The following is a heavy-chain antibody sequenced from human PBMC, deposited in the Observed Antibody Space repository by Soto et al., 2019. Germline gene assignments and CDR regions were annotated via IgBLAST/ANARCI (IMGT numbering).Heavy chain of an antibody. CDR1: GYSISSGYY. J-gene: IGHJ4*02. CDR3: ARVQGDSSGYYFLDY. V-gene: IGHV4-38-2*01. D-gene: IGHD3-22*01. Sequence: PSETLSLTCAASGYSISSGYYWGWIRQPPGKGLEWIGSIYHSGSTYYNPSLKSRVTISVDTSKNQFSLKLSSVTAVDTAVYYCARVQGDSSGYYFLDYWGQGTLVTVSS. CDR2: IYHSGST.